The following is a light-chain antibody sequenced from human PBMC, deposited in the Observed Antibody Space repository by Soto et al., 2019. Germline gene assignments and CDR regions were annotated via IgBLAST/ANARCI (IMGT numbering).Light chain of an antibody. Sequence: EIVLTQSPGTLSLSPGDRATLSCRASQSIDSSYLAWYQQKPGQAPRLLIYGASSGTTGIPDRFSGSGYGTDFTLIINNLHPDDFATYYCQQTHAVPLTFGQGTRL. CDR2: GAS. J-gene: IGKJ5*01. CDR1: QSIDSSY. CDR3: QQTHAVPLT. V-gene: IGKV3-20*01.